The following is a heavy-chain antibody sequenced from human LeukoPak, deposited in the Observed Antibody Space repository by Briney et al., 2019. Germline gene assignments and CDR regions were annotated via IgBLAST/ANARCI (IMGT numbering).Heavy chain of an antibody. CDR1: GFTFSNYA. V-gene: IGHV3-7*04. J-gene: IGHJ5*02. CDR3: ARAYS. D-gene: IGHD2-21*01. CDR2: IKEDGSEE. Sequence: GGSLRLSCAASGFTFSNYAMSWVRQAPGKGLECVANIKEDGSEENYGDTVKGRFIISRDNAKNSLYLQMTSLRAEDTAIYYCARAYSWGQGTRVTVSS.